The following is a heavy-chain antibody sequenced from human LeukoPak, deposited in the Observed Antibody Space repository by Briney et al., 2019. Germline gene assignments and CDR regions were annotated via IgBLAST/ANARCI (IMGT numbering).Heavy chain of an antibody. V-gene: IGHV1-69*06. D-gene: IGHD6-13*01. Sequence: GASVKVSCKASGGTFSSYAISWVRQAPGQGLEWMGGIIPIFGTANYAQKFQGRVTITADKSTSTAYMELSSLRSEDTAVYYCARAGYSSSWYGVLVYYFDYWGQGTLVTVSS. CDR2: IIPIFGTA. CDR1: GGTFSSYA. J-gene: IGHJ4*02. CDR3: ARAGYSSSWYGVLVYYFDY.